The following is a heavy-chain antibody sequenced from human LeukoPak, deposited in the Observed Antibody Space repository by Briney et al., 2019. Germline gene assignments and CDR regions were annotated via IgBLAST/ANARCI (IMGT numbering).Heavy chain of an antibody. CDR3: ARELERGGNHHDAFDI. V-gene: IGHV1-69*04. CDR1: GGTFSSYA. D-gene: IGHD1-14*01. CDR2: IIPILGIA. J-gene: IGHJ3*02. Sequence: SVKVSCKASGGTFSSYAISWVRQAPGQGLEWMGRIIPILGIANYAQKFQGRVTITADKSTSTAYMELSSLRSEDTAAYYCARELERGGNHHDAFDIWGQGTMVTVSS.